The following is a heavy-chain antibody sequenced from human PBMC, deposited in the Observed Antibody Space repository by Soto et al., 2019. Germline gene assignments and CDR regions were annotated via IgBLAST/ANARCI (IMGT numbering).Heavy chain of an antibody. Sequence: ASVKVSCKVSGYTLTELSRHWVRQAPGKGLEWMGGFDPEDGETIYAQKFQGRVTMTEDTSTDTAYMELSSLRSEDTAVYYCATGSATPDTAMVGDYYYGMDVWGQGTTVTVSS. CDR1: GYTLTELS. D-gene: IGHD5-18*01. CDR3: ATGSATPDTAMVGDYYYGMDV. J-gene: IGHJ6*02. V-gene: IGHV1-24*01. CDR2: FDPEDGET.